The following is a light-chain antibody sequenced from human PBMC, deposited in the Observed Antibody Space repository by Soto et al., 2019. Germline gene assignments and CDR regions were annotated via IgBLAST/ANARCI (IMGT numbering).Light chain of an antibody. Sequence: EIVLTQSPGILSLSPGERATLSCRASQNVGSRYLAWYQQKPGQTPRLLIYGASSRVTGIPGRFNASGSGTDFTLTISRLEPEDFAVYYCQQRANWPLTFGGGTKVEIK. J-gene: IGKJ4*01. CDR2: GAS. V-gene: IGKV3D-20*02. CDR1: QNVGSRY. CDR3: QQRANWPLT.